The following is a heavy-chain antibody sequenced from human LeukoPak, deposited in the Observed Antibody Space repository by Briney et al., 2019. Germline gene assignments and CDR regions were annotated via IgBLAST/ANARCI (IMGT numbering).Heavy chain of an antibody. CDR2: ISNTGST. J-gene: IGHJ3*02. D-gene: IGHD3-9*01. Sequence: PGGSLRLSCAASGFTFSSYSMNWVRQAPRKGLEWIGFISNTGSTSFNPSLKSRVSISVDTSKNQFSLWLTSVTAADTAVYYCARDVVLTVSPDAFDIWGQGTMVSVSS. CDR3: ARDVVLTVSPDAFDI. V-gene: IGHV4-59*06. CDR1: GFTFSSYS.